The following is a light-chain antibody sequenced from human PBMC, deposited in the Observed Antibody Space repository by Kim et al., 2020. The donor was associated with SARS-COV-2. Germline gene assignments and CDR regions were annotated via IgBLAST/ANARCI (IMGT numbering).Light chain of an antibody. V-gene: IGLV6-57*01. CDR1: SGSIASNY. CDR2: EDY. Sequence: NFMLTQPHAVSESPGKTVTISCTRSSGSIASNYVQWYQQRPGSSPTTLIYEDYLRPSGVPDRFSGSFDSSSNSASLTISGLQTEDEADYYCQSYENSGHWVRCGGTKLTVL. J-gene: IGLJ3*02. CDR3: QSYENSGHWV.